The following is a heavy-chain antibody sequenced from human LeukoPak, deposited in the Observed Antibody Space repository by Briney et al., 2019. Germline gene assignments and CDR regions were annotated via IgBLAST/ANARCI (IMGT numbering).Heavy chain of an antibody. D-gene: IGHD6-13*01. Sequence: SQTLSFTCTVSRGSISSGDYYWRWIRQPPGKGLEWIGYIYYSGSTYYNPSLKSRVTISVDTSKNQFSLKLSSMTAADTAVYSCARDPAAWGYSSRWRYYYYYYMVVWGKGTTVTVSS. CDR2: IYYSGST. J-gene: IGHJ6*03. CDR1: RGSISSGDYY. CDR3: ARDPAAWGYSSRWRYYYYYYMVV. V-gene: IGHV4-30-4*01.